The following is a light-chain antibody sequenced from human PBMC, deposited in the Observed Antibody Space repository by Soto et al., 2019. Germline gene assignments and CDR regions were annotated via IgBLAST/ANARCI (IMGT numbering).Light chain of an antibody. CDR1: QDINNW. CDR3: QQANSFPLT. Sequence: DIQVTQSPSSVSASVGDGVTITCRASQDINNWLAWYQQKPGKAHKLLIYTTSNLQSGVPSRFSGSGSGTDFTLTISSLQPEDFATYYCQQANSFPLTFGGGTKVEIK. V-gene: IGKV1D-12*01. J-gene: IGKJ4*01. CDR2: TTS.